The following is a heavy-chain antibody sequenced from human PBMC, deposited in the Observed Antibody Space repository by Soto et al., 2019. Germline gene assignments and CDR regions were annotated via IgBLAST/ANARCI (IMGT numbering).Heavy chain of an antibody. V-gene: IGHV3-7*01. CDR1: GFTFSSYW. D-gene: IGHD6-6*01. CDR2: IKQDGSEK. Sequence: EVQLVESGGGLVQPGGSLRLSCADSGFTFSSYWMSWVHQAPGKGLEWVANIKQDGSEKYYVDSVKGRFTISRDNAKNSLYLQMNSLRAEDTAVYYCARTATSHFDYWGQGTLVIVSS. CDR3: ARTATSHFDY. J-gene: IGHJ4*02.